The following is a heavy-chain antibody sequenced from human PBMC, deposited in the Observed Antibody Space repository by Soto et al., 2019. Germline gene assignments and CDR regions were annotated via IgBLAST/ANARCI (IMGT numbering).Heavy chain of an antibody. D-gene: IGHD6-25*01. J-gene: IGHJ6*01. V-gene: IGHV1-69*06. CDR2: IIPLLKTV. CDR1: GGTFASYS. CDR3: ARDPVDLFGYMDV. Sequence: QEELVQSGAEVKKPGSSVNVSCTASGGTFASYSITWVRQAPGQRLEWMGEIIPLLKTVNYAQKFQGRVTITGDRSTSTVYMALSRLRSDDAAVYYCARDPVDLFGYMDVWGHGTTVTVSP.